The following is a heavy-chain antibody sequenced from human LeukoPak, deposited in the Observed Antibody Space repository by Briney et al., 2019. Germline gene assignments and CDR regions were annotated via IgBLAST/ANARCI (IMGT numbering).Heavy chain of an antibody. CDR3: ARDLDIVVVPTSWFYP. J-gene: IGHJ5*02. D-gene: IGHD2-2*03. Sequence: GGSLRLSCAASGFTFSTYSMNWVRQAPGRGLEWVSSISSSSKYIYYADSVKGRFTISRDDAKNSLSLQMNSLRAEDTAVYYCARDLDIVVVPTSWFYPWGQGTLVTVSS. CDR1: GFTFSTYS. CDR2: ISSSSKYI. V-gene: IGHV3-21*01.